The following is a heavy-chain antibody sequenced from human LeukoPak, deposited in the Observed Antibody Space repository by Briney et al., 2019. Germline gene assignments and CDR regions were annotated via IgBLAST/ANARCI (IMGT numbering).Heavy chain of an antibody. D-gene: IGHD6-19*01. V-gene: IGHV1-3*01. CDR1: GYTFTSYA. Sequence: ASVKVSCKASGYTFTSYAMHWVRQAPGQRLEWMGWINAGNGNTKYSQKFQGRVTITRDTSASTAYMELSSLRSEDTAVYYCARGPGYSSGFNWFGPWGQGTLVTVSS. CDR3: ARGPGYSSGFNWFGP. J-gene: IGHJ5*02. CDR2: INAGNGNT.